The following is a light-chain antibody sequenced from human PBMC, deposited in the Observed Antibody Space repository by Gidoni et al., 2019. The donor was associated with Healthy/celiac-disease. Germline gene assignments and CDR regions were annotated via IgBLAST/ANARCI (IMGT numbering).Light chain of an antibody. CDR3: QQSYSTPPYT. CDR1: QSISSY. Sequence: DIQMTQSSSSLSASVGDRVTITCRASQSISSYLNWYQQKPGKAPKLLIYAASSLQSGVPSRFSGSGSGTDFTLTISSLRPEDFATYYCQQSYSTPPYTFXXXTKLEIK. CDR2: AAS. V-gene: IGKV1-39*01. J-gene: IGKJ2*01.